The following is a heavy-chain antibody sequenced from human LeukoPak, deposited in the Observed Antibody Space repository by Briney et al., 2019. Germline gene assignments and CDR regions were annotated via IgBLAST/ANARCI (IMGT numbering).Heavy chain of an antibody. V-gene: IGHV3-53*01. J-gene: IGHJ4*02. CDR3: ARADLGYCSGGSCLPFDY. CDR2: IYSGGST. CDR1: GFTFSSYA. D-gene: IGHD2-15*01. Sequence: GGSLRLSCAASGFTFSSYAMSWVRQAPGKGLEWVSVIYSGGSTYYADSVKGRFTISRDNSKNTLYLQMNSLRAEDTAVYYCARADLGYCSGGSCLPFDYWGQGTLVTVSS.